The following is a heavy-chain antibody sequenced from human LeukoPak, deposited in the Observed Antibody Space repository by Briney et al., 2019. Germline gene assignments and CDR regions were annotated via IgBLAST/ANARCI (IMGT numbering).Heavy chain of an antibody. J-gene: IGHJ4*02. CDR2: IYYRGST. CDR1: GGSVSSGSYY. Sequence: PSETLSLTCTVSGGSVSSGSYYWSWLRQPPGKGLEWIGYIYYRGSTNYNPSLKSRVTISVDTSKNQYSLKLSSVTAADTAVYYCARVTSTAMANEEIDYWGQGTLVTVSS. D-gene: IGHD5-18*01. V-gene: IGHV4-61*01. CDR3: ARVTSTAMANEEIDY.